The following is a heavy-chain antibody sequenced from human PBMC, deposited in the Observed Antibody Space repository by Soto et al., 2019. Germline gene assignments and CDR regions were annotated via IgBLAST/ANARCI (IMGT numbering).Heavy chain of an antibody. Sequence: QVQLVESGGGVVQPGRSLRLSCAASGFTFSSYGMHWVRQAPGKGLEWVAVISYDGSNKYYADSVKGRFTISRDNSKNTLYLQMNRLRAEDTAVYYCAKDLYLTGYSSGFDYWGQGTLVTVSS. V-gene: IGHV3-30*18. CDR2: ISYDGSNK. J-gene: IGHJ4*02. CDR3: AKDLYLTGYSSGFDY. CDR1: GFTFSSYG. D-gene: IGHD6-19*01.